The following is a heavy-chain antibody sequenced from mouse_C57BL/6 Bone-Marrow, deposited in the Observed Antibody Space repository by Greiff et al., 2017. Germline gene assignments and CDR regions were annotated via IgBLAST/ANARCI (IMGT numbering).Heavy chain of an antibody. Sequence: EVKLMESGGDLVKPGGSLKLSCAASGFTFSSYGMSWVRQTPDKRLEWVATISSGGSYTYYPDSVKGRFTISRDNAKNTLYLQMSSLKSEDTAMYYCASSYDGYWYFDVWGTGTTVTVSS. CDR2: ISSGGSYT. J-gene: IGHJ1*03. CDR3: ASSYDGYWYFDV. D-gene: IGHD2-3*01. CDR1: GFTFSSYG. V-gene: IGHV5-6*01.